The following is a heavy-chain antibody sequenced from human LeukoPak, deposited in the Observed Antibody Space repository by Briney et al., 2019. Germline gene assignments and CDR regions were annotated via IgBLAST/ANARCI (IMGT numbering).Heavy chain of an antibody. J-gene: IGHJ3*02. CDR2: FDPEDGET. V-gene: IGHV1-24*01. Sequence: ASVKVSCKVSGYTLTELSMHWVRQAPGKGLEWMGGFDPEDGETIYAQKFQGRVTMTEDTSTDTAYMELSSLRSEDTAVYYCATGYYYDSSGYSNAFDIWGQGTMVTVSS. CDR3: ATGYYYDSSGYSNAFDI. CDR1: GYTLTELS. D-gene: IGHD3-22*01.